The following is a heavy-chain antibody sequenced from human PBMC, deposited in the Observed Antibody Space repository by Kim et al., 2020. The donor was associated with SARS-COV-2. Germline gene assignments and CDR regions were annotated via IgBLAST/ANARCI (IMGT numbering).Heavy chain of an antibody. J-gene: IGHJ6*02. D-gene: IGHD6-6*01. Sequence: SLKSRVTISVDTSKNLFSLKLSSVTAADTAVYYCARGRIAARYYYGMDVWGQGTTITVSS. V-gene: IGHV4-34*01. CDR3: ARGRIAARYYYGMDV.